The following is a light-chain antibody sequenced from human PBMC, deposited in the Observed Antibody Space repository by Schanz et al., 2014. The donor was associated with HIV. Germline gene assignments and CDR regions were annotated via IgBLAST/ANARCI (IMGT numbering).Light chain of an antibody. CDR3: QSYDVSLSGKV. V-gene: IGLV1-40*01. CDR1: NSNIGAGYA. J-gene: IGLJ2*01. Sequence: QSVLTQPPSVSGAPGQRVTISCTGSNSNIGAGYAVHWYQQLPGTAPKLLISDNFNRPSGVPDRFSGSKSGTSASLAITGLQADDEAAYYCQSYDVSLSGKVFGGGTKLTVL. CDR2: DNF.